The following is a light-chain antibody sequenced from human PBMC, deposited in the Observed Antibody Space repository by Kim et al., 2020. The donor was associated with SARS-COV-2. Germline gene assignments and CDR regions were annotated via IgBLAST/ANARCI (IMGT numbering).Light chain of an antibody. CDR3: CSYAGDYVI. CDR1: SNNVGFYNY. CDR2: DVT. J-gene: IGLJ2*01. V-gene: IGLV2-11*01. Sequence: PGQSVTISCTGASNNVGFYNYVSWYQHHPGRAPKLIIYDVTKRPSGVPDRFSGSKSGNTDSLTVSGLQSEDEADYYCCSYAGDYVIFGGGTQLTVL.